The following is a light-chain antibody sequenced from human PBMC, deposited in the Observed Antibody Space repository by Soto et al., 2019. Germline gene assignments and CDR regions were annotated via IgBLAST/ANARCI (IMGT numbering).Light chain of an antibody. V-gene: IGKV1-39*01. CDR1: QRISNY. Sequence: DIQMTQSPSSLSASVGDRVTITCRASQRISNYLNWYQQKPGKAPKLLIYLVSRLQVGVPSRFSGSGSGTNFTLSITSLQTGDFATYYCQQHYITPRTFGQGTKRDIK. J-gene: IGKJ2*01. CDR3: QQHYITPRT. CDR2: LVS.